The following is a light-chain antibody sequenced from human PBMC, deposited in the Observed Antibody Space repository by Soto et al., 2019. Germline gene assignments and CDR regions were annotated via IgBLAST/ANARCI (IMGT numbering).Light chain of an antibody. J-gene: IGLJ2*01. Sequence: QSALTQPASVSGSPGQSITISCTGTSSDVGSYNLVSWHQQHPGKAPKLMISEGSKRPSGVSHRFSGSKSGNTASLTISGLQAEDEADDYCCSYAVGSTLVFGGGTKLTVL. CDR3: CSYAVGSTLV. CDR1: SSDVGSYNL. V-gene: IGLV2-23*01. CDR2: EGS.